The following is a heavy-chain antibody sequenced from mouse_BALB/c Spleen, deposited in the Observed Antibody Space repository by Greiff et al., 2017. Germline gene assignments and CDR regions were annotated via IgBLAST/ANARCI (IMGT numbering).Heavy chain of an antibody. CDR3: ARDSPYGLYAMDY. Sequence: QVQLKQSGPGLVAPSQSLSITCTVSGFSLTSYGVHWVRQPPGKGLEWLGVIWAGGSTNYNSALMSRLSISKDNSKSQVFLKMNSLQTDDTAMYYCARDSPYGLYAMDYWGQGTSVTVSS. V-gene: IGHV2-9*02. CDR1: GFSLTSYG. J-gene: IGHJ4*01. CDR2: IWAGGST. D-gene: IGHD1-1*02.